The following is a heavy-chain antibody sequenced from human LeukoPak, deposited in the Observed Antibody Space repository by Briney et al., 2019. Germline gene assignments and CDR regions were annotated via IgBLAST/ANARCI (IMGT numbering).Heavy chain of an antibody. J-gene: IGHJ4*02. V-gene: IGHV3-30*02. Sequence: GGSLRLSCAASGFTFINYGMHWVRQAPGKGLEWVAFIRYDESNKYYADSVKGRFTISRDNSKNTLYLQMNSLRAEDTAVYYCAKDGPQYSSGWYVDYWGQGTLVTVSS. CDR3: AKDGPQYSSGWYVDY. CDR1: GFTFINYG. CDR2: IRYDESNK. D-gene: IGHD6-19*01.